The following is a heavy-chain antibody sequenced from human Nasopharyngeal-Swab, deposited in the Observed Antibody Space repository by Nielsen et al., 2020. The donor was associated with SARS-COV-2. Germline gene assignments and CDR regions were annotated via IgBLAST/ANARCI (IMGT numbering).Heavy chain of an antibody. CDR2: ISWDSGNI. V-gene: IGHV3-9*01. CDR3: VKDNLLRAFDL. CDR1: GFTFDDYA. Sequence: SLKISWAASGFTFDDYAIHWVRQAPGRGLEWVSGISWDSGNIGYADSVKGRFTISRDNAKNSLYLQMNSLRAEGTALYYCVKDNLLRAFDLWGQGTMVTVSS. J-gene: IGHJ3*01. D-gene: IGHD2-15*01.